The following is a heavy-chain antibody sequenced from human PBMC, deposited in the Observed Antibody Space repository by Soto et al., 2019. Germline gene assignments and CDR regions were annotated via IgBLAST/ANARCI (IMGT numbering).Heavy chain of an antibody. V-gene: IGHV4-59*05. CDR2: IHYSGTS. J-gene: IGHJ4*02. Sequence: PSETLSLTCTVSGGSISSYYWSWIRQPPGKGLEWIGSIHYSGTSYYNPSLKSRVTISVDTSKNQFSLKLPSVAAADTALYYCARHDSSGYYYYIDSWGQGTLVTVSS. D-gene: IGHD3-22*01. CDR3: ARHDSSGYYYYIDS. CDR1: GGSISSYY.